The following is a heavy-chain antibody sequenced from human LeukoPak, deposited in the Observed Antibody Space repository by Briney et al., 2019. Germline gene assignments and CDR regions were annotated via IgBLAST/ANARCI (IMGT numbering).Heavy chain of an antibody. Sequence: GGSLRLSCAASGFTFSSYSMNWVRQAPGKGLEWVSYISSSSTIYYADSVKGRFTISRDNAKNSLYLQMNSLRAEDTAVYYCARSDGYNSSPNYWGQGTLVTVSS. D-gene: IGHD6-13*01. CDR1: GFTFSSYS. CDR3: ARSDGYNSSPNY. J-gene: IGHJ4*02. V-gene: IGHV3-48*01. CDR2: ISSSSTI.